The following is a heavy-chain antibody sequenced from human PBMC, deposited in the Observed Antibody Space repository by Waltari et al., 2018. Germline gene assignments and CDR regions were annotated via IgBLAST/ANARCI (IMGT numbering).Heavy chain of an antibody. J-gene: IGHJ6*03. V-gene: IGHV4-34*01. Sequence: QVQLQQWGAGLLKPSETLSLTCAVYGGSFSGSYWTWIRQPPGKGLEWIGEINHSGSTNYNPSLKSRVTISVDTSKNQFSLKLSSVTAADTAVYYCARGGVVPYYYYYYYMDVWGKGTTVTVSS. CDR2: INHSGST. CDR1: GGSFSGSY. CDR3: ARGGVVPYYYYYYYMDV. D-gene: IGHD3-3*01.